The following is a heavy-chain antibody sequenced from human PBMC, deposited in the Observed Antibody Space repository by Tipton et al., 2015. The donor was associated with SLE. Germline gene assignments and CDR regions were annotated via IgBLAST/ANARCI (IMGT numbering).Heavy chain of an antibody. CDR2: IYYTGST. D-gene: IGHD5-18*01. J-gene: IGHJ4*02. CDR1: GGSISGYY. V-gene: IGHV4-59*08. CDR3: ARRRGVWYSYDY. Sequence: TLSLTCSVSGGSISGYYWSWIRQPPGRGLEWIGYIYYTGSTNYNPSLKSRVTISVDTSKNQFSLNLSSVTAADTAAYYCARRRGVWYSYDYWGQGTLATVSS.